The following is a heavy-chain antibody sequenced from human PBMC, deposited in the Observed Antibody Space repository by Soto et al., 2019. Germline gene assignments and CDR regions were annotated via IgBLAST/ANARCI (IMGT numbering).Heavy chain of an antibody. Sequence: GASVKVSCKASGGTFSSYAISWVRQAPGQGLERMGGIIPIFGTANYAQKFQGRVTITADESTSTAYMELSRLRSEDTAVYYCALRSVQQLVQPNQGKYYYYGMDVWGQGTTVTVSS. CDR3: ALRSVQQLVQPNQGKYYYYGMDV. V-gene: IGHV1-69*13. CDR2: IIPIFGTA. D-gene: IGHD6-13*01. CDR1: GGTFSSYA. J-gene: IGHJ6*02.